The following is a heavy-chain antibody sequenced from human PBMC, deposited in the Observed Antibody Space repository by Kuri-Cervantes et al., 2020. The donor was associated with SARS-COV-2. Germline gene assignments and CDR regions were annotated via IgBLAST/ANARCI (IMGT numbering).Heavy chain of an antibody. V-gene: IGHV1-69*02. CDR3: ARASSGYDLDLDY. CDR2: IIPILGIA. J-gene: IGHJ4*02. D-gene: IGHD5-12*01. Sequence: SVKVSCKASVGTFSSYTISWVRQAPGQGLEWMGRIIPILGIANYAQKYQGRVTITADKSTSTAYMELSSLRSEDTAVYYCARASSGYDLDLDYWGQGTLVTVSS. CDR1: VGTFSSYT.